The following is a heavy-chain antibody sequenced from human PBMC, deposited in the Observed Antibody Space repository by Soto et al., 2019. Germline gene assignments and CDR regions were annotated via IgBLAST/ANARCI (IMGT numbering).Heavy chain of an antibody. Sequence: QVQLRESGPGLVKPSQTLSLTCTVSGGSISSGGYYWSWIRQHPGKGLEWIGYIYYSGSTYYNPSLKNRVTISVDTSKNQFSLKLSSVTAADTAVYYCAYYGSGKGWFDPWGQGTLVTVSS. CDR1: GGSISSGGYY. CDR3: AYYGSGKGWFDP. V-gene: IGHV4-31*03. CDR2: IYYSGST. D-gene: IGHD3-10*01. J-gene: IGHJ5*02.